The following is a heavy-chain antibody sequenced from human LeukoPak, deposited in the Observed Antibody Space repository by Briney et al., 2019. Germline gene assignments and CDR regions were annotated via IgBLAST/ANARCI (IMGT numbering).Heavy chain of an antibody. CDR2: IYYSGST. CDR1: GGSISSYY. V-gene: IGHV4-59*01. CDR3: ARERIAVAARWFDP. J-gene: IGHJ5*02. D-gene: IGHD6-19*01. Sequence: SETLSLTCTVSGGSISSYYWRWIRRPPGKGLEWIGYIYYSGSTNYNPSLKSRVTISVDTSKNQFSLKLSSVTAADTAVYYCARERIAVAARWFDPWGQGTLVTDSS.